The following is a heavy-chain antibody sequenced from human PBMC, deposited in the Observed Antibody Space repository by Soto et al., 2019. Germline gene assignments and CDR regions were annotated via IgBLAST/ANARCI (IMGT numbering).Heavy chain of an antibody. D-gene: IGHD2-21*02. V-gene: IGHV4-4*02. CDR3: AREIVTAGGNNYFDP. CDR1: GGTVASSHW. J-gene: IGHJ5*02. CDR2: VYHTGDT. Sequence: SETLSLTCGVSGGTVASSHWWSWVRQSPGRGLEWIGNVYHTGDTNFNPSLQSRVTFSVDKSDNQFSLRLTSVTAADTAVYFCAREIVTAGGNNYFDPWGPGTLVTVSS.